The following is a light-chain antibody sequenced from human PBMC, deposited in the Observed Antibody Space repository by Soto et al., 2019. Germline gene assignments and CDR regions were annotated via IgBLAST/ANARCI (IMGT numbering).Light chain of an antibody. V-gene: IGLV1-40*01. CDR3: QSYDSSLSALYV. CDR1: SSNIGAGYD. Sequence: QSVLTQPPSVSGAPGQRVTISCTGSSSNIGAGYDVHWYQQLPGTAPKLLIYGNSKRPSGVPDRFSGSKSGTSASLAITGLQAEDEADYYCQSYDSSLSALYVFGTGTKLTVL. J-gene: IGLJ1*01. CDR2: GNS.